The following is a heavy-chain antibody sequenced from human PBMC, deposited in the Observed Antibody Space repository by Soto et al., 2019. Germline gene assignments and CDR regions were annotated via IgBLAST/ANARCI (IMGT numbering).Heavy chain of an antibody. J-gene: IGHJ5*02. D-gene: IGHD1-26*01. CDR1: GGSISSGGYS. Sequence: QLQLQESGSGLVKPSQTLSLTCAVSGGSISSGGYSWSWIRQPPGKGLEWIGYIYHSGSTYYNPSLKSRVTMSVDRSTNQFSLKLSSVTAADTAVYYCARAPGYSGNLFDPWGQGTLVTVSS. V-gene: IGHV4-30-2*01. CDR3: ARAPGYSGNLFDP. CDR2: IYHSGST.